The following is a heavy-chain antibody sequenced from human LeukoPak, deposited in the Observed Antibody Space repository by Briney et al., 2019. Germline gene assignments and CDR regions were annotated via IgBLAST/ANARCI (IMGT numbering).Heavy chain of an antibody. V-gene: IGHV1-69*04. Sequence: ASVKVSCKASGGTFSSYAISWVRQAPGQGLEWMGRIIPILGIANYAQKFQGRVTITADKSTSTAYMELSSLRSEDTAVYYCARGSTSYYYDGSGYFYYWGQGTLVTVSS. CDR3: ARGSTSYYYDGSGYFYY. J-gene: IGHJ4*02. D-gene: IGHD3-22*01. CDR1: GGTFSSYA. CDR2: IIPILGIA.